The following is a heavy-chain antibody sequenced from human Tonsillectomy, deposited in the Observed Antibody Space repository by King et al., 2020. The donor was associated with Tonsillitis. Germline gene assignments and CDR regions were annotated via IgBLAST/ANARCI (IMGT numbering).Heavy chain of an antibody. Sequence: QLVQSGGGLVKPGESLRLSCAASGFTFNNFFMIWVRQAPGKGLEWVGRIKTEAHGGTTDYATAVKGRFSISRDDSKKTLYLQMNSLNTEDTAVYFCAAGGSELGDYWGQGTLVTVSS. D-gene: IGHD6-25*01. CDR1: GFTFNNFF. CDR3: AAGGSELGDY. J-gene: IGHJ4*02. V-gene: IGHV3-15*01. CDR2: IKTEAHGGTT.